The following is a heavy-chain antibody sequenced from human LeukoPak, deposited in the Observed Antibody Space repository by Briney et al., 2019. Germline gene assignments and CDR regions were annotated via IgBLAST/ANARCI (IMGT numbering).Heavy chain of an antibody. CDR3: ARGRGRGFTYFDY. Sequence: PSETLSLTCAVYGGSFSGYYWSWIRQPPGKGLEWIGEINHSGSTNYNPSLNSRVTISVDTSKNQFSLTLSSVTAADTAVYYCARGRGRGFTYFDYWGQGTLVTVSS. V-gene: IGHV4-34*01. CDR2: INHSGST. J-gene: IGHJ4*02. D-gene: IGHD1-26*01. CDR1: GGSFSGYY.